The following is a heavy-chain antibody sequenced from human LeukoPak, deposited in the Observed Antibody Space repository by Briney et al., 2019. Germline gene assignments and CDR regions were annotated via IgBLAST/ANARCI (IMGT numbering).Heavy chain of an antibody. CDR3: ARVGGSMVRGVINPVDY. CDR2: IWYDGSNK. Sequence: GRSLRLSCAASGFTFSNYGMHWVRQAPGKGLEWVAIIWYDGSNKYYADSVKGRFTICRDNSKNTLYLQMNSLRAEDTAVYYCARVGGSMVRGVINPVDYWGQGTLVTVSS. V-gene: IGHV3-33*01. D-gene: IGHD3-10*01. J-gene: IGHJ4*02. CDR1: GFTFSNYG.